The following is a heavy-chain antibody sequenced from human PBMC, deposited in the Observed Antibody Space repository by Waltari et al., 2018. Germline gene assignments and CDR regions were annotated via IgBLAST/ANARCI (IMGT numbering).Heavy chain of an antibody. D-gene: IGHD1-26*01. Sequence: QVQLVQPGAEVKRPGASVKVSCKASVYTFSTYDFSWVRQAPGQGLEWMGWMSPNSGKSGYAQRFQSRVTLTRNSSISTAYMELSSLRSDDTAVYYCARRRGSYLANWFDTWGQGTLVTVSS. CDR3: ARRRGSYLANWFDT. J-gene: IGHJ5*02. CDR1: VYTFSTYD. CDR2: MSPNSGKS. V-gene: IGHV1-8*01.